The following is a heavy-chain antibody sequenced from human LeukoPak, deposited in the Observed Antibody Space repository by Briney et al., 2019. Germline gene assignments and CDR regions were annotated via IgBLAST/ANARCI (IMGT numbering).Heavy chain of an antibody. CDR1: GFTFSNAW. D-gene: IGHD3-9*01. J-gene: IGHJ5*02. CDR2: IKSKTDGGTT. V-gene: IGHV3-15*01. Sequence: GGSLRLSCAASGFTFSNAWMSWVRQAPGKGLEWVGRIKSKTDGGTTDYAAPVKGRFTISRDDSKNTLYLQMNSLKTEDTAVYYCTTSGYYDILTGQYNWFDPWGQGTLVTVSS. CDR3: TTSGYYDILTGQYNWFDP.